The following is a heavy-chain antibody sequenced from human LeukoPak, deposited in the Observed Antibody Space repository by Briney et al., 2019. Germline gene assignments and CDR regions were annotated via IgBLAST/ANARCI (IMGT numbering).Heavy chain of an antibody. Sequence: ASVKVSCKASGGTFSSYAISWVRQAPGQGLEWMGGIIPIFGTANYAQKFQGRVTITADESTSTAYMELSSLRSEDTAVYYWAGAHTPGLRYFGWLLYPFDYWGQGTLVTVSS. CDR3: AGAHTPGLRYFGWLLYPFDY. V-gene: IGHV1-69*13. CDR2: IIPIFGTA. CDR1: GGTFSSYA. J-gene: IGHJ4*02. D-gene: IGHD3-9*01.